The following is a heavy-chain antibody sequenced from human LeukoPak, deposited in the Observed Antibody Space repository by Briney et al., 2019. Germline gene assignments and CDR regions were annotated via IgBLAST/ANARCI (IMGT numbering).Heavy chain of an antibody. CDR2: ISSNGGST. CDR1: GFTFSSYA. D-gene: IGHD3-16*01. Sequence: GGSLRLSCSASGFTFSSYAMHWVRQAPGKGLEYVSAISSNGGSTYYADSVKGRFTISRDNSKNTLYLQMSSLRAEDTAVYYCVKDGGRISARSEFDPWGQGTLVTVSS. J-gene: IGHJ5*02. CDR3: VKDGGRISARSEFDP. V-gene: IGHV3-64D*06.